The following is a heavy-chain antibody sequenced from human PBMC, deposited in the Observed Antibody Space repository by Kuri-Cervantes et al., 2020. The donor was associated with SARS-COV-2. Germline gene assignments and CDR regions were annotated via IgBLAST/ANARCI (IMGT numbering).Heavy chain of an antibody. D-gene: IGHD2-2*01. Sequence: SVKVSCKASGGTFSGYAISWVRQAPGQGLEWMGGIIPIFGTANYAQKFQGRVTITADESTSTAYMELSSLRSEDTAVYYCARGGWFRKPAAISYYYYYMDVWGKGTTVTVSS. CDR2: IIPIFGTA. V-gene: IGHV1-69*13. J-gene: IGHJ6*03. CDR3: ARGGWFRKPAAISYYYYYMDV. CDR1: GGTFSGYA.